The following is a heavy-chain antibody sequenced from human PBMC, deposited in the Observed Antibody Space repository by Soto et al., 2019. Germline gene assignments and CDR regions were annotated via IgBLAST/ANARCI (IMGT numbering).Heavy chain of an antibody. CDR1: GGSISSSSYY. J-gene: IGHJ4*02. CDR2: IYYSGST. CDR3: ARVPLYCISTSCYGAHFDY. V-gene: IGHV4-39*07. Sequence: SETLSLTCTVSGGSISSSSYYWGWIRQPPGKGLEWIGSIYYSGSTYYNPSLKSRVTISVDTSKNQFSLKLSSVTAADTAVYYCARVPLYCISTSCYGAHFDYWGQGTLVTVSS. D-gene: IGHD2-2*01.